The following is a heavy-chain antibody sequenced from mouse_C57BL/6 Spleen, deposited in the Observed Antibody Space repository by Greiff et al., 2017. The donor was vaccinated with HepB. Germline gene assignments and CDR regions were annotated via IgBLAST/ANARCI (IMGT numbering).Heavy chain of an antibody. CDR3: AREGKKIYYFDY. V-gene: IGHV5-4*01. J-gene: IGHJ2*01. CDR2: ISDGGSYT. CDR1: GFTFSSYA. Sequence: VQLKESGGGLVKPGGSLKLSCAASGFTFSSYAMSWVRQTPEKRLEWVATISDGGSYTYYPDNVKGRFTISRDNAKNNLYLQMSHLKSEDTAMYYCAREGKKIYYFDYWGQGTTLTVSS.